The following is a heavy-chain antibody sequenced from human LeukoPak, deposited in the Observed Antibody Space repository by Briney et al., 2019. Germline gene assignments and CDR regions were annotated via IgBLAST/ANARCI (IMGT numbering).Heavy chain of an antibody. Sequence: PGGSLRLSCAASGFTFSSYAMPWVRQAPGKGLEWVGVISYDGSNKYYADSVKGRFTISRDNSKNTLFLQMNSLRAEDTAVYYCARAPLRLDSSGYFGAFGYFDYWGQGTLVTVSS. CDR3: ARAPLRLDSSGYFGAFGYFDY. J-gene: IGHJ4*02. D-gene: IGHD3-22*01. V-gene: IGHV3-30-3*01. CDR1: GFTFSSYA. CDR2: ISYDGSNK.